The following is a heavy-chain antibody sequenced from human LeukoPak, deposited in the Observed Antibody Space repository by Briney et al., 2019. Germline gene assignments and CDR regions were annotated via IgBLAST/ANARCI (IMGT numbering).Heavy chain of an antibody. Sequence: GGSLRLSCAASGFTFSSYAMSWVRQAPGKGLGWVSVIYSGGSTYYADSVKGRFTISRDSSKNTLYLQMNSLRAEDTAVYYCAKSEGYSYGSGYAFDIWGQGTMVTVSS. CDR2: IYSGGST. CDR3: AKSEGYSYGSGYAFDI. V-gene: IGHV3-23*03. D-gene: IGHD5-18*01. CDR1: GFTFSSYA. J-gene: IGHJ3*02.